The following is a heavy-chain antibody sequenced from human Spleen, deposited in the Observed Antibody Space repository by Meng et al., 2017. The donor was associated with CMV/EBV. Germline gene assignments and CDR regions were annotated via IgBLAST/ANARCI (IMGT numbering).Heavy chain of an antibody. CDR3: ARAEWFDP. CDR2: ISYDGSNK. V-gene: IGHV3-30*04. J-gene: IGHJ5*02. CDR1: GFTFSGYA. Sequence: GGSLRLSCAASGFTFSGYAMSWVRQAPGKGLEWVAVISYDGSNKYYADSVKGRFTISRDNSKNTLYLQMNSLRAEDTAVYYCARAEWFDPWGQGTLVTVSS.